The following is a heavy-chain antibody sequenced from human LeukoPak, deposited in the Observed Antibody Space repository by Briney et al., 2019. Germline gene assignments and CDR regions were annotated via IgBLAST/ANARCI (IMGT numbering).Heavy chain of an antibody. CDR3: SKPKRAYDILTGYYIHYYYGMDV. J-gene: IGHJ6*02. D-gene: IGHD3-9*01. V-gene: IGHV5-51*01. CDR2: IYPDDSDN. CDR1: GYSFTSYC. Sequence: GESLKISCKGSGYSFTSYCIGWVRQMPGKGMELMGTIYPDDSDNRYSPSFQGQVTISADKSISTAYLQWSSLKASATAMYFFSKPKRAYDILTGYYIHYYYGMDVWGQGTTVTVSS.